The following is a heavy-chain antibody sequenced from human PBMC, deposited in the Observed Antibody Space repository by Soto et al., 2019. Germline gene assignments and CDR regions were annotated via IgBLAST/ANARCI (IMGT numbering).Heavy chain of an antibody. Sequence: QITLKESGPTLMKPTQTLTLTCTFSGFSLSTSGVGVGWIRQSPGKALEWLALIYWDDDKRYSPSLKRRLTITKDSSKNQVVLTMTNMDPVDKATYYCARIYCSGGSCYGNYFDYWGQGTLVTVSS. CDR1: GFSLSTSGVG. D-gene: IGHD2-15*01. CDR3: ARIYCSGGSCYGNYFDY. V-gene: IGHV2-5*02. J-gene: IGHJ4*02. CDR2: IYWDDDK.